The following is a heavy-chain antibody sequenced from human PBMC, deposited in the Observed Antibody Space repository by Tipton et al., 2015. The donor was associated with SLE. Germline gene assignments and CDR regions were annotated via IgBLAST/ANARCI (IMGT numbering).Heavy chain of an antibody. CDR2: IYYSGST. V-gene: IGHV4-39*07. CDR3: ARAPPIPSGRYFDL. CDR1: GGSISSSSYY. J-gene: IGHJ2*01. Sequence: LRLSCTVSGGSISSSSYYWGWIRQPPGKGLEWIGSIYYSGSTYYNPSLKSRVTISVDTSKNQFSLRLSSVTAADTAVYYCARAPPIPSGRYFDLWGRGTLVTVSS. D-gene: IGHD1-26*01.